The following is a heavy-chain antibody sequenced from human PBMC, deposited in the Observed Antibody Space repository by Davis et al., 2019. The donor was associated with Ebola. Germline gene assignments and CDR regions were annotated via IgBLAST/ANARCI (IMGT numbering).Heavy chain of an antibody. J-gene: IGHJ6*02. D-gene: IGHD3-16*01. CDR3: ARHYVYDYYMGLDV. Sequence: PGGSLRLSCAASGFTFSSYAMSWVRQAPGKGLEWVSAISGSGGSTYYADSVKGRFTISRDNSKNTIYLQMNSLRAEDTAVYYCARHYVYDYYMGLDVWGQGTTVTVSS. V-gene: IGHV3-23*01. CDR2: ISGSGGST. CDR1: GFTFSSYA.